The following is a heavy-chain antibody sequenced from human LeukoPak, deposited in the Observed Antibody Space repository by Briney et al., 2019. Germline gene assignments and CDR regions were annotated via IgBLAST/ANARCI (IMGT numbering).Heavy chain of an antibody. Sequence: GASVKVSCKASGYTFTSYGISWVRQAPGQGLEWMGWISAYNGNTNYAQKLQGRVTMTTDTSTSTAYMELRSLRSDDTAVYYCAKVLGGIAVQDDAFDIWGQGTMVTVSS. V-gene: IGHV1-18*01. J-gene: IGHJ3*02. CDR3: AKVLGGIAVQDDAFDI. CDR1: GYTFTSYG. CDR2: ISAYNGNT. D-gene: IGHD6-19*01.